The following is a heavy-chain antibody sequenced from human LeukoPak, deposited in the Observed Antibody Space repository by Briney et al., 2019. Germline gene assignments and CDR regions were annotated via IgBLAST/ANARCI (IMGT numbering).Heavy chain of an antibody. V-gene: IGHV3-30*02. J-gene: IGHJ4*02. CDR2: IHYDGSDK. D-gene: IGHD4-23*01. Sequence: PGGSLRLSCAASGFTFSGYGMHWVRQDPGKGLEWVAFIHYDGSDKYYADSVKGRFTISRDNSKNTLYLQMNSLRAEDTAVYYCAKDLGNSFDYWGQGTLVTVSS. CDR3: AKDLGNSFDY. CDR1: GFTFSGYG.